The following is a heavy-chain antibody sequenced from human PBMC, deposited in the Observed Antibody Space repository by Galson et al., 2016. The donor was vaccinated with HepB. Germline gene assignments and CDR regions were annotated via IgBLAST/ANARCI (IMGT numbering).Heavy chain of an antibody. D-gene: IGHD6-19*01. Sequence: SLRLSCAASGFTFSSYAMHWVRQAPGKGLEYVSGISSNGGTTYYADSVKGRFTISRDNSKNTLYVQMSSLRAEDTAVYFCVKTTSVAALVDPFDIWGQGTMVTVSS. J-gene: IGHJ3*02. CDR3: VKTTSVAALVDPFDI. CDR1: GFTFSSYA. CDR2: ISSNGGTT. V-gene: IGHV3-64*05.